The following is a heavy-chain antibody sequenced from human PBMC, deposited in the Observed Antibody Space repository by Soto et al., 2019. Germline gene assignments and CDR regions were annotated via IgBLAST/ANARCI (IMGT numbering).Heavy chain of an antibody. J-gene: IGHJ5*02. Sequence: PSETLSLICTVSGGSISSSSYYWGWIRQPPGKGLEWIGSIYYSGSTYYNPSLKSRVTISVDTSKNQFSLKLSSVTAADTAVYYCARRDYDFWSGYYSIYNWFDPWGQGTLVTVSS. CDR1: GGSISSSSYY. CDR3: ARRDYDFWSGYYSIYNWFDP. V-gene: IGHV4-39*01. CDR2: IYYSGST. D-gene: IGHD3-3*01.